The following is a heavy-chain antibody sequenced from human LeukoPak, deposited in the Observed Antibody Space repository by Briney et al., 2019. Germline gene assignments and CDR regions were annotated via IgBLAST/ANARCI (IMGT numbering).Heavy chain of an antibody. J-gene: IGHJ5*02. CDR3: ATGGGITGTTLCFDP. Sequence: SETLSLTCAVYGGSFSGYYWSWIRQPPGKGLEWIGEINHSGSTNYNPSLKSRVTISVDTSKNQFSLKLSSVTAADTAVYYWATGGGITGTTLCFDPWGQGTLVTVSS. CDR1: GGSFSGYY. D-gene: IGHD1-7*01. V-gene: IGHV4-34*01. CDR2: INHSGST.